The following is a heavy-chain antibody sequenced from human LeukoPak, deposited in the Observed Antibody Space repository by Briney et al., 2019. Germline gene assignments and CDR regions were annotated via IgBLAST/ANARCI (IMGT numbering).Heavy chain of an antibody. Sequence: GRSLRLSCAASGFTFSTYEMNWVRQAPGKGLEWVSYISSSGSTIYYANSVKGRFTISRDNAKNSLYLQMNSLRAEDTAVYYCARDRSYNSGWLDYWGQGTPVTVSS. J-gene: IGHJ4*02. CDR2: ISSSGSTI. CDR1: GFTFSTYE. CDR3: ARDRSYNSGWLDY. V-gene: IGHV3-48*03. D-gene: IGHD6-19*01.